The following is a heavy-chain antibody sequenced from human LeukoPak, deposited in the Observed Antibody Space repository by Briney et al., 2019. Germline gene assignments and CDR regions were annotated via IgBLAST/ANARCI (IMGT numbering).Heavy chain of an antibody. Sequence: PGGSPRLSCAASGFTFSRHGMHWVRQAPGKGLEWVAVISYDGSSVYYPDSVKGRFTISRDNSKNTLYLQMNSLRAEDTAVYYCARDARQGYSSGWDYYFDYWGQGTLVTVSS. CDR3: ARDARQGYSSGWDYYFDY. J-gene: IGHJ4*02. D-gene: IGHD6-19*01. CDR1: GFTFSRHG. CDR2: ISYDGSSV. V-gene: IGHV3-30-3*01.